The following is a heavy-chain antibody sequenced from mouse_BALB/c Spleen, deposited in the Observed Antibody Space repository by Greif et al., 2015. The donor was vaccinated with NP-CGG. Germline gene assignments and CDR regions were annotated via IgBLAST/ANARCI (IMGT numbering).Heavy chain of an antibody. CDR1: GFNIKDTY. J-gene: IGHJ2*01. Sequence: VQLQQPGAELVKPGASVKLSCTASGFNIKDTYMHWVKQRPEQGLEWIGRIDPANGNTKYDPKFQGKATITADTSTNSSYLHLSSLTYEDTGVYYCARGYDFDYCGQGTTLTVSS. D-gene: IGHD2-2*01. V-gene: IGHV14-3*02. CDR2: IDPANGNT. CDR3: ARGYDFDY.